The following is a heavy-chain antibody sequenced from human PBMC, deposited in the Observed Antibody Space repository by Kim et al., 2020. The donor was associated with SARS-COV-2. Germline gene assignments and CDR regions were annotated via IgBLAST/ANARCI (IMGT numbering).Heavy chain of an antibody. CDR1: GGTFSSYA. CDR3: ARSRDTAMVIRYYYYYGMDV. CDR2: IIPIFGTA. V-gene: IGHV1-69*13. Sequence: SVKVSCKASGGTFSSYAISWVRQAPGQGLEWMGGIIPIFGTANYAQKFQGRVTITADESTSTAYMELSSLRSEDTAVYYCARSRDTAMVIRYYYYYGMDVWGQGTTVTVSS. D-gene: IGHD5-18*01. J-gene: IGHJ6*02.